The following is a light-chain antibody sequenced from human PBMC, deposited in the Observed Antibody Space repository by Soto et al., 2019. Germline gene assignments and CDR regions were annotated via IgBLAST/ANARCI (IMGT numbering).Light chain of an antibody. J-gene: IGKJ2*01. CDR1: QSVTSSY. V-gene: IGKV3-20*01. Sequence: EIVLTQSPGALSLSPGERATLSCRASQSVTSSYLAWYQQKPGQAPRLLIYGASIRATGVPGRFSDSGSGTDFTLTITRLEPEDFAVYYCQQYGTSPLMYTFGQGTKLSIK. CDR2: GAS. CDR3: QQYGTSPLMYT.